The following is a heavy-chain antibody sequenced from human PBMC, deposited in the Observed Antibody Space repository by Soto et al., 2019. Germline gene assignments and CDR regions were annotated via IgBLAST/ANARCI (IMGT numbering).Heavy chain of an antibody. D-gene: IGHD5-18*01. V-gene: IGHV1-69*13. CDR2: IIPIFGTA. J-gene: IGHJ3*02. Sequence: ASVKVSCKASGGTFSSYAISWVRQAPGQGLEWMGGIIPIFGTANYAQKFQGRVTITADESTSTAYMELSSLRSEDTAMYYCAREDTEYDAFDIWGQGTMVTVSS. CDR3: AREDTEYDAFDI. CDR1: GGTFSSYA.